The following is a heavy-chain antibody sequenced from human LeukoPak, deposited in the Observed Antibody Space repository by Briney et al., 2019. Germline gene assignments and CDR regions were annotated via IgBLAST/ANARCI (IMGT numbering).Heavy chain of an antibody. CDR2: INHSGST. CDR3: ATSGYSYGFDY. J-gene: IGHJ4*02. D-gene: IGHD5-18*01. Sequence: SETLSLTCAVYGGSFSGYYWSWIRQPPGKGLEWIGEINHSGSTNYNPSLKSRVTISVDTSKNQFSLKPSSVTAADTAVYYCATSGYSYGFDYWGQGTLVTVSS. CDR1: GGSFSGYY. V-gene: IGHV4-34*01.